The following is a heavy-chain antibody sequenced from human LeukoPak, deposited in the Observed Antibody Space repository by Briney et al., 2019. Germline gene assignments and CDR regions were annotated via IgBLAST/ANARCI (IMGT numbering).Heavy chain of an antibody. CDR1: GFIFSDYA. Sequence: PGGSLRLSCSASGFIFSDYAMRWVRQAPGKGLGYISAISSDGDRTYFTDSVKGRFTISRDNSKNMLYLQMSSLRAEDTAMYYCVKDRVTGGTVFLDYWGQGTLVTVSS. D-gene: IGHD3-16*01. V-gene: IGHV3-64D*06. CDR2: ISSDGDRT. J-gene: IGHJ4*02. CDR3: VKDRVTGGTVFLDY.